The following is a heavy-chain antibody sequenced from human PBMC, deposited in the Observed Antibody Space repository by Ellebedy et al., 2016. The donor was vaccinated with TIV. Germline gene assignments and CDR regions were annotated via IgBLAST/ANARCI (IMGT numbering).Heavy chain of an antibody. V-gene: IGHV3-30-3*01. Sequence: GESLKISCVASGFAFGDFAFHWVRQAPGKGLEWVAVTSFDEISKEYADSVKGRFSVSKDNSKNTLYLQMNSLRHEDTAVYYCARDEVFRGSYGMDVWGQGTTVIVAS. J-gene: IGHJ6*02. D-gene: IGHD1-26*01. CDR2: TSFDEISK. CDR3: ARDEVFRGSYGMDV. CDR1: GFAFGDFA.